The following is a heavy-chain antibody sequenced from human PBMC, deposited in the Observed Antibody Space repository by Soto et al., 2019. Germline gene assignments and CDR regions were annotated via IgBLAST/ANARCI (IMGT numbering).Heavy chain of an antibody. CDR2: IWYDGSNK. D-gene: IGHD3-3*01. Sequence: GGSLRLSCAASGFTFSSYGMHWVRQAPGKGLEWVAVIWYDGSNKYYADSVKGRFTISRDNSKNTLYLQMNSLRAEDTAVYYCARDLRITIFGVVIFDDPSAVYGMDVWGQGTTVTVSS. V-gene: IGHV3-33*01. CDR1: GFTFSSYG. CDR3: ARDLRITIFGVVIFDDPSAVYGMDV. J-gene: IGHJ6*02.